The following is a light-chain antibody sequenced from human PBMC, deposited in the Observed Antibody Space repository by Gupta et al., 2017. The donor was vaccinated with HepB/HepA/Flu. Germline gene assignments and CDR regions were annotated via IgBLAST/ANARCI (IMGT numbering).Light chain of an antibody. V-gene: IGLV5-37*01. CDR2: YYSDSDK. J-gene: IGLJ2*01. CDR3: MIWPSNAHVV. Sequence: QPVLTQPPSSSASPGESARLTCTLPSDINVGSYNIYWYQQKPGSPPRYLLYYYSDSDKGQGSGVPSRFSGSKDASANTGIFLISGLQSEDEADYYCMIWPSNAHVVFGGGTKLTVL. CDR1: SDINVGSYN.